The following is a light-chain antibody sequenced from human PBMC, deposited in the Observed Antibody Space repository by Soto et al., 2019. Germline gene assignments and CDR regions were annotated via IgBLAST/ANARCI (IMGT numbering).Light chain of an antibody. J-gene: IGLJ1*01. Sequence: QSVLTQPASVSGSPGQSITIPCTGTSSDVGGYNYVSWYQQHPGKAPKLMIYDVSNRPSGVSNRFSGSKSGNTASLTISGLQAEDEADYYCSSYTSSSPYVFGTGTKLT. CDR2: DVS. CDR3: SSYTSSSPYV. CDR1: SSDVGGYNY. V-gene: IGLV2-14*01.